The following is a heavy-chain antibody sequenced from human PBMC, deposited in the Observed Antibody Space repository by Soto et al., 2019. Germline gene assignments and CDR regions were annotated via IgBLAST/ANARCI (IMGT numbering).Heavy chain of an antibody. J-gene: IGHJ4*02. CDR2: IYYSGST. Sequence: SETLCLTCTVSGGSIGSGGYYWSWIRQHPGKGLEWIGYIYYSGSTYYNPSLKSRVTISVDTSKNQFSLKLSSVTAADTAVYYCARGCTNGVCSSYYFDYWGQGTLVTVSS. D-gene: IGHD2-8*01. CDR1: GGSIGSGGYY. CDR3: ARGCTNGVCSSYYFDY. V-gene: IGHV4-31*03.